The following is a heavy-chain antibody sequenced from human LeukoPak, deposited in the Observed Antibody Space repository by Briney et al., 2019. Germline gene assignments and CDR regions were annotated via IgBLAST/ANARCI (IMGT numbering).Heavy chain of an antibody. V-gene: IGHV3-23*01. D-gene: IGHD3-22*01. CDR2: ISGSGGTA. CDR1: GYSISSGY. Sequence: ETLSLTCTVSGYSISSGYFWGWVRQAPGKGLEWVSAISGSGGTAYYADSVKGRFTISRDNSKNTLYLQMNSLRAEDTAVYYCAKKGYYDGSGYYMYYFDHWGQGTLVTVSS. CDR3: AKKGYYDGSGYYMYYFDH. J-gene: IGHJ4*02.